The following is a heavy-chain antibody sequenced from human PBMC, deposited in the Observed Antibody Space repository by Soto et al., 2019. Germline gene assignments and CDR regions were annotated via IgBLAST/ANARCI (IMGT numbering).Heavy chain of an antibody. CDR3: ARTVPFWSGYPGEDYYYMDV. V-gene: IGHV1-3*01. Sequence: ASVKVSCKASGYTFTSYAMHWVRQAPGQRLEWMGWINAGNGNTKYSQKFQGRVTITRDTSASTAYMELSSLRSEDTAVYYCARTVPFWSGYPGEDYYYMDVWGKGTTVTVSS. CDR1: GYTFTSYA. CDR2: INAGNGNT. J-gene: IGHJ6*03. D-gene: IGHD3-3*01.